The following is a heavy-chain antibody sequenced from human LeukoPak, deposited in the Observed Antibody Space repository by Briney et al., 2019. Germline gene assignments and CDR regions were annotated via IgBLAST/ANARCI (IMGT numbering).Heavy chain of an antibody. CDR3: AREGGGTYYLDF. D-gene: IGHD1-26*01. CDR2: MNPNSGNT. V-gene: IGHV1-8*03. Sequence: ASVKVSCKASGGTFSSYAISWVRQAPGQGLEWMGWMNPNSGNTGYAQKFQGTVTITRNTSISTAYMELSSLRSEDTAVYYCAREGGGTYYLDFWGQGTLVTVS. CDR1: GGTFSSYA. J-gene: IGHJ4*02.